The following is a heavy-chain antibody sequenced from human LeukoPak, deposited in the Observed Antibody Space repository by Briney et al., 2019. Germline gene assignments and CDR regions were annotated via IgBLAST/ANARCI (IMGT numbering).Heavy chain of an antibody. Sequence: SETLSLTCAVYGGSFSGYYWSWIRQPPGKGLEWIGEINHSGSTNYNPSLKSRVTISVDTSKNQFSLKLSSVTAADTAVYYCARSKYSGINGWFDPWGQGTLVTVSS. CDR2: INHSGST. CDR3: ARSKYSGINGWFDP. CDR1: GGSFSGYY. D-gene: IGHD5-12*01. V-gene: IGHV4-34*01. J-gene: IGHJ5*02.